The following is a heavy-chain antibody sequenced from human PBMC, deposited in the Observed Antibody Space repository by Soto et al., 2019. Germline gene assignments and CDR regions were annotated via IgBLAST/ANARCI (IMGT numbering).Heavy chain of an antibody. CDR3: AKDLQDYGDLPDY. Sequence: GGSLRLSCAASGFTFSNYGMHWVRQAPGKGLEWVAVISYHGSSKYYADSVKGRFTISRDISKNTLYLQMNSLRAEDTAVYYCAKDLQDYGDLPDYWGQGTLVTVSS. D-gene: IGHD4-17*01. CDR2: ISYHGSSK. J-gene: IGHJ4*02. CDR1: GFTFSNYG. V-gene: IGHV3-30*18.